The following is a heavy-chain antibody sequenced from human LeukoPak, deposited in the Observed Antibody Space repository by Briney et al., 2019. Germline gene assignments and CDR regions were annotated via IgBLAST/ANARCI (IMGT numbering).Heavy chain of an antibody. CDR2: IYYSGST. V-gene: IGHV4-39*02. Sequence: PSETLSLTCTVSGGSISSSSYYWGWIRQPPGKGLEWIGSIYYSGSTYYNPSLKSRVTISVDTSKNQFSLKLSSVTAADTAVYYCAREGWNDVYYYYYGMDVWGQGTTVTVSS. J-gene: IGHJ6*02. CDR1: GGSISSSSYY. D-gene: IGHD1-1*01. CDR3: AREGWNDVYYYYYGMDV.